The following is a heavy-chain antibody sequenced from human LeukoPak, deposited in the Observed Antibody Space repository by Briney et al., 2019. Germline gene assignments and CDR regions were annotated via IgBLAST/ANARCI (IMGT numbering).Heavy chain of an antibody. Sequence: ASVKVSCKASGYTFTSYGISWVRQAPGQGLEWMGWIGAYNGNTNYAQKLQGRVTMTTDTSTSTAYMELRSLRSDDTAVYYCARVGYDILTGYLYYFDYWGQGTLVTVSS. D-gene: IGHD3-9*01. CDR3: ARVGYDILTGYLYYFDY. J-gene: IGHJ4*02. V-gene: IGHV1-18*01. CDR2: IGAYNGNT. CDR1: GYTFTSYG.